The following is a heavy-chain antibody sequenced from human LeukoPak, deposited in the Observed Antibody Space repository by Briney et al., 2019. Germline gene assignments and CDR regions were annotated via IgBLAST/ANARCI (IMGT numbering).Heavy chain of an antibody. CDR3: ATLDGEVHDY. Sequence: GGSLRLSCAASGFTFSSYAMHWVRQAPGKGLEWVAVISYDGSNKYYADSVKGRFTISRDNSKNTLYPQMSSLRAEDTAVYYCATLDGEVHDYWGQGTLVTVSS. D-gene: IGHD3-10*01. CDR2: ISYDGSNK. V-gene: IGHV3-30-3*01. CDR1: GFTFSSYA. J-gene: IGHJ4*02.